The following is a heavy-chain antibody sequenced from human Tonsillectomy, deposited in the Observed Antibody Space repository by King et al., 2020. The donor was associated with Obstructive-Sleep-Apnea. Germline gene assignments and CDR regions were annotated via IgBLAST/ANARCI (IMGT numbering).Heavy chain of an antibody. D-gene: IGHD3-9*01. CDR3: VREESSKLAYDTSSKYNAHYFYGMAV. V-gene: IGHV3-21*06. J-gene: IGHJ6*02. Sequence: VQLVESGGGLVKPGRSLRLSCAASGFTFSSYSIHWVRRAPGKGLEWVSSMIRSSNFIYYADSVKGRFPISRDNAKNSVYLEMNSLRAEETAVYYCVREESSKLAYDTSSKYNAHYFYGMAVWGRGTTVTV. CDR2: MIRSSNFI. CDR1: GFTFSSYS.